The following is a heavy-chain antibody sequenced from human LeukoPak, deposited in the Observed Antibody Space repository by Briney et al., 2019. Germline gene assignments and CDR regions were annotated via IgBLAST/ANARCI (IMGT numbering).Heavy chain of an antibody. CDR2: ISYDGSNK. CDR3: AKAPIVVVTANLQSHFDY. CDR1: GFTFSNYG. Sequence: GGSLRLSCAASGFTFSNYGMHWVRQAPGKGLEWVAVISYDGSNKYYVDSVKGRFTISRDNSKDTLYLQMNSLRAEDTAVYYCAKAPIVVVTANLQSHFDYWGQGTLVTVSS. D-gene: IGHD2-21*02. J-gene: IGHJ4*02. V-gene: IGHV3-30*18.